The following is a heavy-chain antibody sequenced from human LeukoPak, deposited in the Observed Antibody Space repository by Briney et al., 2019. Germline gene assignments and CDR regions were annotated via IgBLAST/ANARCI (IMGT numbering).Heavy chain of an antibody. CDR3: TRAAYCSGGSRSDWFDP. J-gene: IGHJ5*02. V-gene: IGHV1-2*02. D-gene: IGHD2-15*01. CDR2: INPNSGGT. CDR1: GYTFTANY. Sequence: ASVKVSCKASGYTFTANYMYWVRQAPGQGLEWMGWINPNSGGTNYAQKFQGRVTMTRDTSISTAYMELSRLRSDDTAVYYCTRAAYCSGGSRSDWFDPWGQGTLVTVSS.